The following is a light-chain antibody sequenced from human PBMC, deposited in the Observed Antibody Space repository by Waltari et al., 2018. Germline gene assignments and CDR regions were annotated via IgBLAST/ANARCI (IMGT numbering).Light chain of an antibody. Sequence: EIVLTQSPGPLSLSLGERDTVSCRASQSVSRALALYQQKPGQAPRLLIYGASTRATGIPDRFSGSGSGTDFSLTISRLEPDDFAVYYCQHYLRLPVTFGQGTTVEI. J-gene: IGKJ1*01. V-gene: IGKV3-20*01. CDR3: QHYLRLPVT. CDR2: GAS. CDR1: QSVSRA.